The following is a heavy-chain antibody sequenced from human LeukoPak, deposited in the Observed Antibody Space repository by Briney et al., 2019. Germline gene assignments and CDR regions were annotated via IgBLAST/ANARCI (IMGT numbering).Heavy chain of an antibody. Sequence: GESLKISCKGSGYSFTSYWIGWVGQMPGKGLEWMGIIYPGDSDTRYSPSFQGQVTISADKSISTAYLQWSSLKASDTAMYYCARAYSYAKHVSNWFDPWGQGTLVTVSS. CDR1: GYSFTSYW. D-gene: IGHD5-18*01. J-gene: IGHJ5*02. CDR3: ARAYSYAKHVSNWFDP. CDR2: IYPGDSDT. V-gene: IGHV5-51*01.